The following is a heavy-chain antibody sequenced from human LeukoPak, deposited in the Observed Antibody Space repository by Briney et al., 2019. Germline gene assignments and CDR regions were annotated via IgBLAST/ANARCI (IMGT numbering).Heavy chain of an antibody. D-gene: IGHD3-9*01. V-gene: IGHV4-39*01. CDR3: ARMRQYYDIMTGYSYYYYMDV. CDR2: IYYSGST. Sequence: SETLSLTCTVSGGSISSSSYYWGWIRQPPGKGLEWIGSIYYSGSTYYNPSLKSRVTISVDTSKNQFSLKLSSVTAADTAVYYCARMRQYYDIMTGYSYYYYMDVWGKGTTVIISS. CDR1: GGSISSSSYY. J-gene: IGHJ6*03.